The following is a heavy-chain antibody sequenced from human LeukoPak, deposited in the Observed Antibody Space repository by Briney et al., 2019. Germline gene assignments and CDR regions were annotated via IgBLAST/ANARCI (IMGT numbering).Heavy chain of an antibody. Sequence: SETLSLTCTVSGGSISSSSYYWSWIRQPPGKGLEWIGYIYYSGSTNYNPSLKSRVTISVDTSKNQFSLKLSSVTAADTAVYYCARGRDYYDSSGYLDYWGQGTLVTVSS. CDR3: ARGRDYYDSSGYLDY. V-gene: IGHV4-61*01. CDR2: IYYSGST. D-gene: IGHD3-22*01. CDR1: GGSISSSSYY. J-gene: IGHJ4*02.